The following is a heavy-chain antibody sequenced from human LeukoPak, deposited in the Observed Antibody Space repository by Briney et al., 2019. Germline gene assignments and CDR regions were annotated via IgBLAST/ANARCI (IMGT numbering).Heavy chain of an antibody. V-gene: IGHV3-43*01. J-gene: IGHJ4*02. CDR2: ISWDGGST. CDR3: AKGGGSPARGFDY. Sequence: GGSLRLSCAASGFTFDDYTMRWVRQAPGKGLEWVSLISWDGGSTYYADSVKGRFTISRDNSKNSLYLQMNSLRTEDTALYYCAKGGGSPARGFDYWGQGTLVTVSS. D-gene: IGHD3-10*01. CDR1: GFTFDDYT.